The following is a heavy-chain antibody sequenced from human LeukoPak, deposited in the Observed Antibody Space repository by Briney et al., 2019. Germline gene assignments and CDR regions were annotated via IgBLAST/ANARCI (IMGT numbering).Heavy chain of an antibody. V-gene: IGHV3-23*01. CDR2: IRGSGDTT. Sequence: PGGSLRLSCAASGFTFSNYAMSWVRQAPGKGLEWVSNIRGSGDTTFYAESVKGRFIISRDNSKDTLFLQMNSLRAEDTAVYYCASRGYSGRFDYWGQGTLVTVSS. D-gene: IGHD5-12*01. J-gene: IGHJ4*02. CDR1: GFTFSNYA. CDR3: ASRGYSGRFDY.